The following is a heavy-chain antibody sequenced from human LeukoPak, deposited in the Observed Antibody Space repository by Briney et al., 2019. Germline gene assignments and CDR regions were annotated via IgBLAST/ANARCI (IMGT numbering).Heavy chain of an antibody. J-gene: IGHJ4*02. V-gene: IGHV4-34*01. CDR1: GGSISSYY. CDR3: ARYYYDSSGYSGDY. D-gene: IGHD3-22*01. Sequence: SETLSLTCTVSGGSISSYYWSWIRQPPGKGLEWIGEINHSGSTNYNPSLKSRVTISVDTSKNQFSLKLSSVTAADTAVYYCARYYYDSSGYSGDYWGQGTLVTVSS. CDR2: INHSGST.